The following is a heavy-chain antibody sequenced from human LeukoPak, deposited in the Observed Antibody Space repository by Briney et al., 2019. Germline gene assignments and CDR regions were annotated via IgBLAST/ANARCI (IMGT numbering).Heavy chain of an antibody. CDR1: RFTFSSFA. Sequence: GGSLRLSCAASRFTFSSFAMHWVRQAPAKGLEWEAVISYDGTKRYYADSVKGRFTISRDNSNNTLYLQMNSLRAEDTAVYYCARAYCSSTSCYAPDYWGQGTLVTVSS. CDR2: ISYDGTKR. V-gene: IGHV3-30*04. D-gene: IGHD2-2*01. CDR3: ARAYCSSTSCYAPDY. J-gene: IGHJ4*02.